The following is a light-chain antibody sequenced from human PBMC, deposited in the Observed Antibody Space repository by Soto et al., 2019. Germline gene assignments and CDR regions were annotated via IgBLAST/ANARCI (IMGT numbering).Light chain of an antibody. CDR3: QTYDSSLSGSYV. V-gene: IGLV1-40*01. CDR1: SSNIGAGYA. CDR2: HNT. J-gene: IGLJ1*01. Sequence: HSALTQPPSVSGAPGQRVTISCTGSSSNIGAGYAVNWYQHLPGTAPKLLIYHNTDRPSGVPDRFSGSKSGTSASLAITALQAEEEADYYCQTYDSSLSGSYVFGTGTKVTVL.